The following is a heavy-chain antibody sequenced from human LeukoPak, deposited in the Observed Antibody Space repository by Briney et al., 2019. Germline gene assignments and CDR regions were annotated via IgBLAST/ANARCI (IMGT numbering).Heavy chain of an antibody. CDR3: ENDGLYPASDGFDSENFDY. D-gene: IGHD3-9*01. V-gene: IGHV3-30*18. CDR1: GVTFSSYG. Sequence: GGSLRLSCAASGVTFSSYGMHWVRQAPGKGLEWVALISYDGKNKYYLDSVKGGFTISRDNSKNTLYLQRNSLRIANAAVYSCENDGLYPASDGFDSENFDYWGQGALVTVSS. J-gene: IGHJ4*02. CDR2: ISYDGKNK.